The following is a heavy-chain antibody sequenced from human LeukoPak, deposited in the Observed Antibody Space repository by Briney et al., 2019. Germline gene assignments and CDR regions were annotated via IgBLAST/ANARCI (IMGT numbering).Heavy chain of an antibody. J-gene: IGHJ4*02. D-gene: IGHD6-19*01. V-gene: IGHV3-53*01. CDR1: GFTVSSNY. CDR2: IYSGGST. CDR3: ARVGAVAGPIDY. Sequence: PGGSLRLSCAVSGFTVSSNYMSWVRQAPGKGLEWVSVIYSGGSTYYADSVKGRFTISRDNSKNTLYLQMNSLRAEDTAVYYCARVGAVAGPIDYWGQGTLVTVSS.